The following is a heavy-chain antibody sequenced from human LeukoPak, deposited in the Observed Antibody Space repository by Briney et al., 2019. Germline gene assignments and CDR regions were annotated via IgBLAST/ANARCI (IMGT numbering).Heavy chain of an antibody. CDR1: GFIVSSNY. D-gene: IGHD3-22*01. CDR3: AREVRGYYFDY. V-gene: IGHV3-53*01. Sequence: GGSLRLSCAASGFIVSSNYMSWVRQAPGKGLEWVSVISSGCNTYYADSVKGRFTISRDNSKNTVFLQMNSLRAEDTAVYYCAREVRGYYFDYWGQGTLVTVSS. J-gene: IGHJ4*02. CDR2: ISSGCNT.